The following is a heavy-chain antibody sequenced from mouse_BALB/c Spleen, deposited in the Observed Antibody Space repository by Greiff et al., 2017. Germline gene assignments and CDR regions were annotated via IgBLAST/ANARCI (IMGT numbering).Heavy chain of an antibody. Sequence: EVKLQESGPSLVKPSQTLSLTCSVTGDSITSGYWNWIRKFPGNKLEYMGYISYSGSTYYNPSLKSRISITRDTSKNQYYLQLNSVTTEDTATYYCARSYGSSSYAMDYWGQGTSVTVSS. CDR2: ISYSGST. CDR1: GDSITSGY. CDR3: ARSYGSSSYAMDY. J-gene: IGHJ4*01. D-gene: IGHD1-1*01. V-gene: IGHV3-8*02.